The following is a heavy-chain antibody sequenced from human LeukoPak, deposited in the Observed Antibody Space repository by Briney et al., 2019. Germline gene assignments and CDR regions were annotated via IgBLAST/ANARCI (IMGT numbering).Heavy chain of an antibody. Sequence: ASVKVSCKASGYTFTRYYMHWVRQAPGQGLEWLVLSNHKGMSTNYAQRFRGGSTMTRDTSTGTVYMELSRLRAGDTALYYCVREFRGGYFDYWGQGGLVTVSS. CDR3: VREFRGGYFDY. V-gene: IGHV1-46*01. J-gene: IGHJ4*02. D-gene: IGHD3-10*01. CDR2: SNHKGMST. CDR1: GYTFTRYY.